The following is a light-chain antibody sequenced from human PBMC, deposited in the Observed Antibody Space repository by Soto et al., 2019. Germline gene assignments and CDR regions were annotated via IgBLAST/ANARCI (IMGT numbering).Light chain of an antibody. CDR1: QDISSW. V-gene: IGKV1-12*01. CDR2: AAS. CDR3: QQANNFPLT. J-gene: IGKJ3*01. Sequence: DIQMTQSPPSVSASVGDRVTITCRASQDISSWLAWYQQKPGKGPKLLIIAASQLQSGVPSRFSGSGSGTDFTLTINSLQPEDFATYFCQQANNFPLTFGPGTIVDLK.